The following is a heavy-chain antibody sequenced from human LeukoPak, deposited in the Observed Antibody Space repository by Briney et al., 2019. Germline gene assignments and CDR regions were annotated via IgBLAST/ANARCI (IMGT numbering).Heavy chain of an antibody. CDR1: GYTFNNYA. D-gene: IGHD2-2*01. CDR3: ARVGNGASWPWEWFDP. J-gene: IGHJ5*02. Sequence: ASVKVSCKASGYTFNNYAIQWVRQAPGQGLEWVGWTNAGDDNTKYSQDLQGRVAISRDTSASTVYMELSSLTSDDTAVYYCARVGNGASWPWEWFDPWGQGTLVAVSS. V-gene: IGHV1-3*01. CDR2: TNAGDDNT.